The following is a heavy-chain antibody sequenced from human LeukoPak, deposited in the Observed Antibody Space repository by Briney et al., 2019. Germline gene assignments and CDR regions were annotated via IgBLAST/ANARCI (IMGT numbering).Heavy chain of an antibody. D-gene: IGHD1-1*01. Sequence: PSETLSLTCTVSGGSISSYYWSWIRQPPGKGLEWIGYISYSGSTNFNPSLKSRVTISVDTSKDQFSLKLSSVTAADTAVYYCAREGTAGTNLNWFDPWGQGTLVTVSS. CDR2: ISYSGST. CDR3: AREGTAGTNLNWFDP. J-gene: IGHJ5*02. V-gene: IGHV4-59*01. CDR1: GGSISSYY.